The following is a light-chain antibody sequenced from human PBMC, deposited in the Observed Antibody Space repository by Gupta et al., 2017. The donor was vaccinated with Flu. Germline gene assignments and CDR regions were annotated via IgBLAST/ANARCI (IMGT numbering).Light chain of an antibody. V-gene: IGLV5-45*02. CDR1: SGIKGDSYR. Sequence: WNLRSGIKGDSYRIYWFQWKPGRPPQYPLRYILVSDNQQGSGVPSRFSGSKDAPATAGILLISGLQSEDEAYYYCMFWHSSAEVFGRGTKVTVL. J-gene: IGLJ2*01. CDR3: MFWHSSAEV. CDR2: YILVSDN.